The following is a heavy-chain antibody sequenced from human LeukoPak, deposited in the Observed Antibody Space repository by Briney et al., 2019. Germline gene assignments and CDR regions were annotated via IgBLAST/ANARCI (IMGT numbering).Heavy chain of an antibody. D-gene: IGHD5-18*01. V-gene: IGHV3-21*01. CDR3: ARERYSYGYPLCFDY. Sequence: GGSLRLSCAAAGFTFTSYSMNWVRQAPGRGLEWVSSISGDSIYIYYADSVRGRFTISRDNAKNSLYLQMNSLRAEDTAVYYCARERYSYGYPLCFDYWGQGTLVTVSS. CDR2: ISGDSIYI. J-gene: IGHJ4*02. CDR1: GFTFTSYS.